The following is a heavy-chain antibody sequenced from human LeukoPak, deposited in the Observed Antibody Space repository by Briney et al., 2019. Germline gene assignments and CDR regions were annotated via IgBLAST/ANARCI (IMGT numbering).Heavy chain of an antibody. D-gene: IGHD1-26*01. CDR3: AKDSPVATW. Sequence: GGSLRLSCAASGFPFSSFAMSWVRQTPVKGLEWVSAVSGSGGSTFYADSVKGRFTISRDNSKNTLYLQMDSLRADDTAKYYCAKDSPVATWWGQGTLVTVSS. CDR2: VSGSGGST. J-gene: IGHJ4*02. CDR1: GFPFSSFA. V-gene: IGHV3-23*01.